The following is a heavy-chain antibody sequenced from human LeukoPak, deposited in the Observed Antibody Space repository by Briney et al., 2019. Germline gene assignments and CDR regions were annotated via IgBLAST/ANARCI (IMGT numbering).Heavy chain of an antibody. D-gene: IGHD3-3*01. J-gene: IGHJ4*02. Sequence: ASVKVSCKASGYTFTSFDVTWVRQAPGQGLEWMGWISAYNGNTNYAQKLQGRVTMTTDTSTSTAYMELRSLRSDDTAVYYCARDHLEWLGDFDYWGQGTLVTVSS. CDR1: GYTFTSFD. CDR2: ISAYNGNT. CDR3: ARDHLEWLGDFDY. V-gene: IGHV1-18*01.